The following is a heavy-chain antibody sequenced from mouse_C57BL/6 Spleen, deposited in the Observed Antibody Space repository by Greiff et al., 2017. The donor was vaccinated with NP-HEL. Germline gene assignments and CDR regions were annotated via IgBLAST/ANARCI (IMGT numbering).Heavy chain of an antibody. J-gene: IGHJ3*01. CDR3: ARGYDYPAWFAY. Sequence: EVQLQQSGPGLVKPSQSLSLTCSVTGYSITSGYYWNWIRQFPGNKLEWMGYIRYDGSNNYNPSLKNRISITRDTSKNQFFLKLNSVTTEDTATYYGARGYDYPAWFAYWGQGTLVTVSA. CDR1: GYSITSGYY. V-gene: IGHV3-6*01. CDR2: IRYDGSN. D-gene: IGHD2-4*01.